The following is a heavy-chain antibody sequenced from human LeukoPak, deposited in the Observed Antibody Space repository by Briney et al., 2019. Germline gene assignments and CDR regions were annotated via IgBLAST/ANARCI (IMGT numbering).Heavy chain of an antibody. CDR3: ARCPQSDFDY. J-gene: IGHJ4*02. D-gene: IGHD3-3*01. Sequence: PSETLSLTCTVSGGSISSSCYYWGWIRQPPGKGLEWIGSIYYSGSTYYNPSLKSRVTISVDTSKNQFSLKLSSVTAADTAVYYCARCPQSDFDYWGQGKLVTVSS. CDR1: GGSISSSCYY. CDR2: IYYSGST. V-gene: IGHV4-39*01.